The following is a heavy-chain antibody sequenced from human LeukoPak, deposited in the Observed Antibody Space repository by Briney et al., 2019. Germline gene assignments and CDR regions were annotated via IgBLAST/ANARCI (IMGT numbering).Heavy chain of an antibody. Sequence: WGSLRLSCAASGFTFSSYGMHWVRQAPGKGLEWVAVIWYDGSNKYYADSVKGRFTISRDNSKNTLYLQMNSLRAEDTAVYYCARVLDPYGDYPLGYWGQGTLVTVSS. CDR1: GFTFSSYG. J-gene: IGHJ4*02. D-gene: IGHD4-17*01. CDR3: ARVLDPYGDYPLGY. V-gene: IGHV3-33*01. CDR2: IWYDGSNK.